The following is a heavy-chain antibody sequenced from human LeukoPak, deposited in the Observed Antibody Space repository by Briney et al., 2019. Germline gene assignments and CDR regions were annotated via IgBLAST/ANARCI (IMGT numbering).Heavy chain of an antibody. CDR1: GFTFSSYG. Sequence: GGSLRLSCAASGFTFSSYGMSWVRQAPGKGLEWVSYISSSGSTIYYADSVKGRFTISRDDAKNSLYLQMNSLRAEDTAVYYCARDRKPHYYGSGSYSGELDYWGQGTLVTVSS. CDR3: ARDRKPHYYGSGSYSGELDY. J-gene: IGHJ4*02. D-gene: IGHD3-10*01. V-gene: IGHV3-48*04. CDR2: ISSSGSTI.